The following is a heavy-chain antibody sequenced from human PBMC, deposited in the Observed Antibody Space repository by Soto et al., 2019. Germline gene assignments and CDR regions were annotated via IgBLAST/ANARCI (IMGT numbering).Heavy chain of an antibody. Sequence: GESLKDWWRGAGENFTSYWSGWVRKMKGKGLEWMGIIYPGDSDTRYSPSFQGQVTISADKSISTAYLQWSSLKASDTAMYYCARRNDILTGYYFNWFDPWGQRTLVTVSS. CDR1: GENFTSYW. CDR2: IYPGDSDT. D-gene: IGHD3-9*01. V-gene: IGHV5-51*01. J-gene: IGHJ5*02. CDR3: ARRNDILTGYYFNWFDP.